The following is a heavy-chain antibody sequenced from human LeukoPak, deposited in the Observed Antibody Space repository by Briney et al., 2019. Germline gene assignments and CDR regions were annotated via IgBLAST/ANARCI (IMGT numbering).Heavy chain of an antibody. J-gene: IGHJ4*02. V-gene: IGHV1-2*02. CDR2: INPNSGGT. CDR3: ARDGTHHSWDY. Sequence: ASVKVSCKASGYTFTGYYMHWVRQAPGQGLKWMGWINPNSGGTNYAQKFQGRVTMTRDTSISTAYMELSSLRFEDTAVYYCARDGTHHSWDYWGQGTLVTVSS. CDR1: GYTFTGYY. D-gene: IGHD1-1*01.